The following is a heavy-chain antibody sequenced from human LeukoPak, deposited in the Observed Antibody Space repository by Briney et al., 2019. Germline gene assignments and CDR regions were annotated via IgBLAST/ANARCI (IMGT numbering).Heavy chain of an antibody. V-gene: IGHV3-30*18. Sequence: GGSLRLSCAASGFTFSSYGMHWVRQAPGKGLEWVAVISYDGSNKYYADSVKGRFTISRDNSKNTLYLQMNSLRAEDMAVYYCAKEERLGASYYFDYWGQGTLVTVSS. J-gene: IGHJ4*02. CDR3: AKEERLGASYYFDY. CDR2: ISYDGSNK. D-gene: IGHD1-26*01. CDR1: GFTFSSYG.